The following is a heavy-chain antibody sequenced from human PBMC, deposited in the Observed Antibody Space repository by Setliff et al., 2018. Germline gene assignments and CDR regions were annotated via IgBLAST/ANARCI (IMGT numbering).Heavy chain of an antibody. CDR3: ARHATYYYGSGNLPFDS. CDR1: GGSFSDYY. V-gene: IGHV4-34*01. Sequence: PSETLSLTCGASGGSFSDYYWSWIRQTPGKGLEWIGEINHSGSTKCNPSLKSRVTLSVDTPKNQFSLELTSVTAADAAVYYCARHATYYYGSGNLPFDSWGQGTLVTVSS. J-gene: IGHJ4*02. CDR2: INHSGST. D-gene: IGHD3-10*01.